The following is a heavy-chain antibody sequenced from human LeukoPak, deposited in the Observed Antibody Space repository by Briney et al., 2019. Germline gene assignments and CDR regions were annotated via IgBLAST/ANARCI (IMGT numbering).Heavy chain of an antibody. J-gene: IGHJ5*02. D-gene: IGHD3-9*01. CDR2: NIPILGIA. CDR3: ASLITVYYDILTRKGGEFDL. Sequence: GASVKVSCKASGGTFSTYAISWVQQAPGQGLEWMGRNIPILGIANYAQKFQGRVTITADKSTSTAYMELSSLRSEDTAVYYCASLITVYYDILTRKGGEFDLWGQGTLATVSS. CDR1: GGTFSTYA. V-gene: IGHV1-69*04.